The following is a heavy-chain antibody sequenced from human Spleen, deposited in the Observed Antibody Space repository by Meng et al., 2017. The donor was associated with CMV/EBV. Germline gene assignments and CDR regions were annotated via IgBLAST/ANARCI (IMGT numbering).Heavy chain of an antibody. Sequence: GSLRLSCTVSGGSISSSNYYWGWIRQPPGKGLEWIGTISYSGSTYYNPSLKSRVTISVDTSQSQFSLRLSSVTAADTAVYYCARDPYYHYLDVWGQGTTVTVSS. D-gene: IGHD3-16*01. CDR2: ISYSGST. CDR3: ARDPYYHYLDV. CDR1: GGSISSSNYY. J-gene: IGHJ6*02. V-gene: IGHV4-39*02.